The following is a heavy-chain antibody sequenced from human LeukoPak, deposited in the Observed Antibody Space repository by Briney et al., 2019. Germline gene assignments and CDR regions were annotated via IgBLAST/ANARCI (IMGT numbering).Heavy chain of an antibody. Sequence: ASVKVSCKDSGYTFTSHSISWVRQAPGQGLEWMGWISAYNGNTNYAQKLQGRVTMTTDTSTSTAYMELRSLRSDDTAVYYCARSRGYSSSWPIDYWGQGTLVTVSS. CDR3: ARSRGYSSSWPIDY. J-gene: IGHJ4*02. CDR2: ISAYNGNT. D-gene: IGHD6-13*01. V-gene: IGHV1-18*01. CDR1: GYTFTSHS.